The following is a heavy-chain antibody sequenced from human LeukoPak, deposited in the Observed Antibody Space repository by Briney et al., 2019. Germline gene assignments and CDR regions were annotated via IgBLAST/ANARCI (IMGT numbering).Heavy chain of an antibody. J-gene: IGHJ4*02. V-gene: IGHV3-21*04. CDR2: ISYTGTYI. D-gene: IGHD1-26*01. CDR3: VRDRGTYRPIDY. CDR1: AFSLNAYN. Sequence: GGSLRLSCAASAFSLNAYNMNWVRQAPGKGLEWVSSISYTGTYIYYADSVKGRFTIYRDNAQNSLYLQMNSLRAEDTAIYYCVRDRGTYRPIDYWGQGTLVTVSS.